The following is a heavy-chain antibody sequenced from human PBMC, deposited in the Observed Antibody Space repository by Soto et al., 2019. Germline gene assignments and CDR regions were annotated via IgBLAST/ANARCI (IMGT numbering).Heavy chain of an antibody. V-gene: IGHV4-39*01. CDR3: ARNYIAARREFDY. J-gene: IGHJ4*02. CDR1: GGSISSSSYY. Sequence: SETLSLTCTVSGGSISSSSYYWGWIRQPPGKGLEWIGSIYYSGSTYYNPSLKSRVTISVDTSKNQFSLKLSSVTAADTAVYYCARNYIAARREFDYWGQGTLVTVSS. D-gene: IGHD6-6*01. CDR2: IYYSGST.